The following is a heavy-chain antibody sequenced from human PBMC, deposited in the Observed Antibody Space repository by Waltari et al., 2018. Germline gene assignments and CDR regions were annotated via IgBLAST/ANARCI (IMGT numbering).Heavy chain of an antibody. D-gene: IGHD3-16*01. V-gene: IGHV1-69*08. J-gene: IGHJ3*02. CDR1: GGPFSSYA. CDR3: ARGEVRGSYKTDAFDI. CDR2: IIPIFGTA. Sequence: QVQLVQSGAEVKKPGSSVKVSCKASGGPFSSYAISWVRQAPGQGLEWMGRIIPIFGTANYAQKFQGRVTITADKSTSTAYMELSSLRSEDTAVYYCARGEVRGSYKTDAFDIWGQGTMVTVSS.